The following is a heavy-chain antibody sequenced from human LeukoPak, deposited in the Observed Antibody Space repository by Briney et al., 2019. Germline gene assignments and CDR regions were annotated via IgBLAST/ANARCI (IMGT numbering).Heavy chain of an antibody. CDR3: ATQYQGYYYDSSGLDY. CDR1: GYTLTELS. J-gene: IGHJ4*02. CDR2: FDPEDGET. Sequence: ASVKVSCKVSGYTLTELSMHWVRQAPGKGLEWMGGFDPEDGETIYAQKFQGRVTMTEDTSTDTAYMELSSLRSEDTAVYYCATQYQGYYYDSSGLDYWGQGTLVTVSS. D-gene: IGHD3-22*01. V-gene: IGHV1-24*01.